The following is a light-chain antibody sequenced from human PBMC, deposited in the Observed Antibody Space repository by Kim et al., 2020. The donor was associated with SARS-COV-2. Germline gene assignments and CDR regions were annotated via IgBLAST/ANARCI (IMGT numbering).Light chain of an antibody. J-gene: IGLJ2*01. CDR3: NSRDSNDNVV. CDR2: GKN. Sequence: VALGQKVRITCQGDSLRSYYATWYQQKPGQAPILVIYGKNNRPSRTPDRFSGSSSGNTASLTITGTQAGDEADYYCNSRDSNDNVVFGGGTQLTVL. V-gene: IGLV3-19*01. CDR1: SLRSYY.